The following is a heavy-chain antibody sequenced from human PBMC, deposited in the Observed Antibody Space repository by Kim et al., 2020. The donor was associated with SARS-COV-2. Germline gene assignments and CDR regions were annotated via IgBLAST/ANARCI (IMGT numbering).Heavy chain of an antibody. CDR2: SL. J-gene: IGHJ4*02. Sequence: SLYSADSVKSRCTTSGKNAQTSLSLQMNSLRAEDTAVYYCARDRAAVDYWGQGTLVTVSS. CDR3: ARDRAAVDY. V-gene: IGHV3-11*01.